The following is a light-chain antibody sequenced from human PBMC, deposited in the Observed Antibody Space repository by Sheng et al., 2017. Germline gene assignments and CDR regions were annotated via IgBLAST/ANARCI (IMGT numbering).Light chain of an antibody. CDR3: QQFKSYPLT. CDR2: DAS. CDR1: QGIASA. J-gene: IGKJ4*01. V-gene: IGKV1-13*02. Sequence: AIQLTQSPSSLSASVGDRVTITCRASQGIASALVWYQHNPGKAPKLLIYDASSLESGVSSRFSGSGSGTDFSLTISSLQPDDFATYYCQQFKSYPLTFGGGTKVEDQT.